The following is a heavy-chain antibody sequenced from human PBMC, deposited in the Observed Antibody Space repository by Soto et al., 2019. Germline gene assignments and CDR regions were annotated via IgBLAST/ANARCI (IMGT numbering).Heavy chain of an antibody. V-gene: IGHV3-23*01. D-gene: IGHD1-26*01. CDR3: AKDLIARHRIWEPPDL. CDR1: GFTFSDYT. Sequence: GGSLRLSCEASGFTFSDYTMNWVRQIPGKGLQWVSGIFGTGGGIQYADSVRGRFTVSRDNSKNTVYLQMDSLRVEDTAVYYCAKDLIARHRIWEPPDLRGQGTEVTVSS. J-gene: IGHJ3*01. CDR2: IFGTGGGI.